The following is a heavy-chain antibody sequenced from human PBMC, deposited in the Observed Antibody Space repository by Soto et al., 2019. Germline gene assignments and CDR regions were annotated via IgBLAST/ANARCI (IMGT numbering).Heavy chain of an antibody. D-gene: IGHD3-10*02. CDR2: IYHSGTS. CDR3: AREAYDRADY. Sequence: SETLSLTCDVSGYSISSGYHWGWNRQPPGKGLEWIGSIYHSGTSYYNPSLMSRVSISVDTSKNQFPLKVTSVTAADTAVYYCAREAYDRADYWGQGTLVTVSS. J-gene: IGHJ4*02. CDR1: GYSISSGYH. V-gene: IGHV4-38-2*02.